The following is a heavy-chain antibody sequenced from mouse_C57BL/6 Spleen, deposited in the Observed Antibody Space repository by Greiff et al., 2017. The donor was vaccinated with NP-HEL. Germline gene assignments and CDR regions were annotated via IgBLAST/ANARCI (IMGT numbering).Heavy chain of an antibody. CDR1: GYTFTDYY. CDR2: IYPGSGNT. CDR3: ARGGTTVVNYYAMDY. V-gene: IGHV1-76*01. Sequence: QVQLKQSGAELVRPGASVKLSCKASGYTFTDYYINWVKQRPGQGLEWIARIYPGSGNTYYNEKFKGKATLTAEKSSSTAYMQLSSLTSEDSAVYFCARGGTTVVNYYAMDYWGQGTSVTVSS. J-gene: IGHJ4*01. D-gene: IGHD1-1*01.